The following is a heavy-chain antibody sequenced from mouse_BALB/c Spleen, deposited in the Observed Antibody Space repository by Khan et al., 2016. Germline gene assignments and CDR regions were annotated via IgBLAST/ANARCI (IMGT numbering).Heavy chain of an antibody. CDR2: INSDGSSP. Sequence: EVQLEEPGGGFVQPGGSLELSCAASGFTFTTYAMSWVRQTPDKRLELVATINSDGSSPYYADTVKGRFTISRDNAKNTLYLHMSRLKSEDTAMYYCARVRHTMDYWGRGTSVSVSS. CDR3: ARVRHTMDY. V-gene: IGHV5-6-3*01. CDR1: GFTFTTYA. J-gene: IGHJ4*01. D-gene: IGHD2-14*01.